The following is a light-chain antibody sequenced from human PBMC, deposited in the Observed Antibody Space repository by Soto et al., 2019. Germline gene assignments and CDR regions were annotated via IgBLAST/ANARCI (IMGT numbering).Light chain of an antibody. CDR3: AAWDDSLNANYV. CDR1: NSNIGANP. Sequence: QSFLTQPPSASGTPGRRVTISCAGSNSNIGANPVNWYQQVPGTAPKLLIYSDNQRPSGVPDRFSGSKSGTSASLAIRGLQSEDEAAYFCAAWDDSLNANYVFGTGTKVTVL. V-gene: IGLV1-44*01. CDR2: SDN. J-gene: IGLJ1*01.